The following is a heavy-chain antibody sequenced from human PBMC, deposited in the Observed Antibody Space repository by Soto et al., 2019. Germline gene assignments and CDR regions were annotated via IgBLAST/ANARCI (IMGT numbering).Heavy chain of an antibody. Sequence: QVQLVESGGGVVQPGRSLRLSCAASGFTFSSYGMHWVRQAPGKGLEWVAVIWYDGSNKYYADSVKGRFTISRDNSKNTLYLQMNSLRAEDTAVYYCARDGQTYDILTGGPDYWGQGTLVTVSS. CDR2: IWYDGSNK. D-gene: IGHD3-9*01. CDR1: GFTFSSYG. J-gene: IGHJ4*02. V-gene: IGHV3-33*01. CDR3: ARDGQTYDILTGGPDY.